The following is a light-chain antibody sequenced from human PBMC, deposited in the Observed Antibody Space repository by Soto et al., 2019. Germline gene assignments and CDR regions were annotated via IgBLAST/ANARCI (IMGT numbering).Light chain of an antibody. J-gene: IGLJ2*01. CDR3: SSYLSKGDVL. V-gene: IGLV2-14*03. CDR1: SSDVGTYEY. CDR2: DVS. Sequence: QSALTQPASVSGSPGQSITISCTGTSSDVGTYEYVSWYQHHPGKAPKLMIYDVSNRPSGVSDRFSGSKSGNTASLTISGLQDEDEADHYCSSYLSKGDVLFGGGTKLTVL.